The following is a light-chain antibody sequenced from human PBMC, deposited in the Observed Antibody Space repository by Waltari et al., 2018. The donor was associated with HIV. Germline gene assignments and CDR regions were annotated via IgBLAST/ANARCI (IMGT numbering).Light chain of an antibody. V-gene: IGLV3-1*01. CDR3: QAWAGGTGSEGV. CDR1: ALQCRY. J-gene: IGLJ2*01. Sequence: SYELTQPPSVSVSPGQTASNASSGDALQCRYVSWYRTRAGQSPVLVVLQEGKRPSGIPEGFSGCNSGNTATLTIGGTQAMDEADYFCQAWAGGTGSEGVFGGGTKLTVL. CDR2: QEG.